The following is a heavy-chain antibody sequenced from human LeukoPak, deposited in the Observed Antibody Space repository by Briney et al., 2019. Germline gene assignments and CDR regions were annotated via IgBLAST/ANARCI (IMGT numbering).Heavy chain of an antibody. CDR3: ARSRSSIAARTPFDY. CDR1: GGTFSSYA. Sequence: ASVKVSCKASGGTFSSYAISWVRQAPGQGLEWMGWINPNSGGTNYAQKFQGRVTMTRDTSISTAYMELSRLRSDDTAVYYCARSRSSIAARTPFDYWGQGTLVTVSS. V-gene: IGHV1-2*02. J-gene: IGHJ4*02. D-gene: IGHD6-6*01. CDR2: INPNSGGT.